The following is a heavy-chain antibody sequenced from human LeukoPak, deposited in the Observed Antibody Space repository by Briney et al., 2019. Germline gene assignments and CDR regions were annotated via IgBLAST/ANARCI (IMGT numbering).Heavy chain of an antibody. V-gene: IGHV4-39*07. CDR2: INHSGST. D-gene: IGHD3-22*01. CDR3: ARTQYYYDSSGYGY. Sequence: SETLSLTCTVSGGSISSSTDSWGWIRQPPGKGLEWIGEINHSGSTNYNPSLKSRVTISVDTSKNQFSLKLSSVTAADTAVYYCARTQYYYDSSGYGYWGQGTLVTVSS. J-gene: IGHJ4*02. CDR1: GGSISSSTDS.